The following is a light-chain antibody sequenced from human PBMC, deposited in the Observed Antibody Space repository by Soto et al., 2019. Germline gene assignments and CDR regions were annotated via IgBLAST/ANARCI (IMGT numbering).Light chain of an antibody. V-gene: IGKV1-5*01. CDR1: QSISSW. CDR2: DAS. CDR3: QHYNSYSEA. J-gene: IGKJ1*01. Sequence: DIQMTQSPSTLSASVGDTVTITCRASQSISSWLAWYQQKPGKAPKLLICDASSLESGVPSRFSGSGSGTDFTLTISSLQPDDFATYYCQHYNSYSEAFGQGTKVDIK.